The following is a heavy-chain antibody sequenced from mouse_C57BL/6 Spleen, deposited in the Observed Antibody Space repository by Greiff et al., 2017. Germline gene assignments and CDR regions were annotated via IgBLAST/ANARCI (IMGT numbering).Heavy chain of an antibody. CDR3: ARSWDGFLYYAMDY. V-gene: IGHV1-80*01. Sequence: VQLQQSGAELVKPGASVKISCKASGYAFSSYWMNWVKQRPGKGLEWIGQIYPGDGDTNYTGKFKGKATLTADKSSSTAYMQLSSLTSEDSAVYFCARSWDGFLYYAMDYWGQGTSVTVSS. CDR2: IYPGDGDT. CDR1: GYAFSSYW. J-gene: IGHJ4*01. D-gene: IGHD2-3*01.